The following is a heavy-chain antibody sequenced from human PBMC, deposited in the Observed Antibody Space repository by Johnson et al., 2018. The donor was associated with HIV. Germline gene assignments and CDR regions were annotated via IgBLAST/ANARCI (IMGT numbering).Heavy chain of an antibody. Sequence: VQVVESGGGLVQPGRSLRLSCAASGFTFDDYAMLWVWQAPGKGLEWVSGISPSGSSTYYADSVKGRFTISRDNSENTLYLRMNSLRTEDTAMYYCAKSGRSFWGVNSHDAFDIWGQGTMVTVSS. D-gene: IGHD1-26*01. CDR2: ISPSGSST. CDR3: AKSGRSFWGVNSHDAFDI. V-gene: IGHV3-23*04. J-gene: IGHJ3*02. CDR1: GFTFDDYA.